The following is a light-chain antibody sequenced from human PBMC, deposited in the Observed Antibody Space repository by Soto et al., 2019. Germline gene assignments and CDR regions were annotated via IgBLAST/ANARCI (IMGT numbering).Light chain of an antibody. CDR2: WAT. CDR1: QSLLYDSNKKDY. Sequence: DIVMTQSPDSLAVSLGERATIICKSSQSLLYDSNKKDYLAWFQQKPGQPPRLLIYWATTRGSGVPDRFSGSGSGTDFALTISSLQAEDVAVYYCQQYYSTPWTFGQGTKVEV. V-gene: IGKV4-1*01. CDR3: QQYYSTPWT. J-gene: IGKJ1*01.